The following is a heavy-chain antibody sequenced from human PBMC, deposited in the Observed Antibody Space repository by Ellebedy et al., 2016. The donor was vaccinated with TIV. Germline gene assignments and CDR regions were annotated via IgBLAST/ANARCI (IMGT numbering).Heavy chain of an antibody. Sequence: ASVKVSCKAFGGTFSTYALNWVRQAPGQGLEWIGAFLPMFGTATSAQKFQGRATITADESMTKAYMDLSSLRSEDTAVYYCARVRWATVARGVPFHYGMDVWGQGTTVTVTS. V-gene: IGHV1-69*13. CDR3: ARVRWATVARGVPFHYGMDV. CDR1: GGTFSTYA. D-gene: IGHD3-10*01. J-gene: IGHJ6*02. CDR2: FLPMFGTA.